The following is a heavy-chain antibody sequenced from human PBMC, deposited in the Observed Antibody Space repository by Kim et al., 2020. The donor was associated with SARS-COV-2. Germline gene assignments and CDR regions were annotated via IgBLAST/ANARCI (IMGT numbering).Heavy chain of an antibody. Sequence: SVKVSCKASGFTFTSSAVQWVRQARGQRLEWIGWIVVGSGNTNYAQKFQERVTITRDMSTSTAYMELSSLRSEDTAVYYCAADRGELLWFGELLVLDYYGMDVWGQGTTVTVSS. CDR1: GFTFTSSA. D-gene: IGHD3-10*01. CDR3: AADRGELLWFGELLVLDYYGMDV. J-gene: IGHJ6*02. V-gene: IGHV1-58*01. CDR2: IVVGSGNT.